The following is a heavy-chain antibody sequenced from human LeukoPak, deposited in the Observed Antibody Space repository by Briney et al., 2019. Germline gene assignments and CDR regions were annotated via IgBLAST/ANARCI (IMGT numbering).Heavy chain of an antibody. Sequence: GGSLRLSCAASGFTFSSYGMHWVRQAPGKGLEWVAFIRYDGTNKYYADSVKGRFTISRDNSKNTLYLQMNSLRPEDTAVYYCAKRDLKYTSGWYHFDYWGQGTLVTVSS. CDR2: IRYDGTNK. D-gene: IGHD6-19*01. CDR1: GFTFSSYG. V-gene: IGHV3-30*02. J-gene: IGHJ4*02. CDR3: AKRDLKYTSGWYHFDY.